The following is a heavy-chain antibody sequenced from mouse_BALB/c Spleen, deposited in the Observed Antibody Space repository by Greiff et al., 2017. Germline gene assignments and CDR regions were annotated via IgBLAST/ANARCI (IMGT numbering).Heavy chain of an antibody. CDR2: IYPGSGST. J-gene: IGHJ2*01. CDR3: TRSGDHLGEYYFDY. D-gene: IGHD3-3*01. V-gene: IGHV1S22*01. CDR1: GYTFTSYW. Sequence: LQQPGSELVRPGASVKLSCKASGYTFTSYWMHWVKQRPGQGLEWIGNIYPGSGSTNYDEKFKSKGTLTVDTSSSTAYMHLSSLTSEDSAVYDCTRSGDHLGEYYFDYWGQGTTVTVSS.